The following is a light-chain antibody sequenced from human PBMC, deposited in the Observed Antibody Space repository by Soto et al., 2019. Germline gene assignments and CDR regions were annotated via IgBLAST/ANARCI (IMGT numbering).Light chain of an antibody. CDR2: GAS. V-gene: IGKV3-20*01. CDR3: QQYGSSQEYT. J-gene: IGKJ2*01. CDR1: QSVSSSY. Sequence: EIVLTQSPGTLSLSPGERATLTCRASQSVSSSYLAWYQHKPGQAPRLLIYGASSRATGIPDRFSGSGSGTDFTLTISRLEPEDFAVYYCQQYGSSQEYTVGKGTKVDIK.